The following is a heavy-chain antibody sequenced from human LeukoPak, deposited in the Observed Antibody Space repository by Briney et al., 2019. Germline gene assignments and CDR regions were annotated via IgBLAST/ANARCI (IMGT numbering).Heavy chain of an antibody. CDR1: GGSFSGYY. V-gene: IGHV4-34*01. CDR3: ARDGYYGSGSYTGDY. Sequence: SETLSLICAVYGGSFSGYYWSWIRQPPGKGLEWIGEINHSGSTNYNPPLKSRVTISVDTSKNQFSLKLSSVTAADTAVYYCARDGYYGSGSYTGDYWGQGTLVTVSS. J-gene: IGHJ4*02. D-gene: IGHD3-10*01. CDR2: INHSGST.